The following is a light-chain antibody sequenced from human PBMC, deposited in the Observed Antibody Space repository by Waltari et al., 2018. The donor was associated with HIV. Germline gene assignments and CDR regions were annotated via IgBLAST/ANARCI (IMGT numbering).Light chain of an antibody. CDR1: QSISSW. V-gene: IGKV1-5*03. CDR2: KAS. CDR3: QQYNSYLYT. Sequence: DIQMTQSPSTLSASVGDRVTITCRASQSISSWLAWYQQKPGKAPKLLIYKASSLENRVPSRFSGSGSGTEFTLTISSLQPDYFATYYCQQYNSYLYTFGQGTKREIK. J-gene: IGKJ2*01.